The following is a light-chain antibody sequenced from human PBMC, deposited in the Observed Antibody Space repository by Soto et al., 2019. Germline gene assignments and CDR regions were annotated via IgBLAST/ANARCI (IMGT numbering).Light chain of an antibody. Sequence: AIKMPQSPSSLTKSIGDRVTITCRASQGIRNDLGWYQQRPGKAPKLLIYATSNLQTGVPSRFSGSGSGTDFTLTISSLQPEDFATYYCLQDYSYPRTFGQGTKVDIK. CDR2: ATS. CDR1: QGIRND. V-gene: IGKV1-6*01. CDR3: LQDYSYPRT. J-gene: IGKJ1*01.